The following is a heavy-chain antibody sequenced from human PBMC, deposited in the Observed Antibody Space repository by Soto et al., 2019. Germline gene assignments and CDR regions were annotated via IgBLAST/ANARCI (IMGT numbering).Heavy chain of an antibody. CDR3: AKVHGSGNYHNSPDY. CDR1: QFTFSTYA. J-gene: IGHJ4*02. D-gene: IGHD3-10*01. Sequence: GGSLRLSCAASQFTFSTYAISWVRQAPGKGLEWVSLISGSGGSTYYADSVKGRFTISRDNSKNTLYLQMDSLRADDTAVYYCAKVHGSGNYHNSPDYWGQGTLVTVSS. V-gene: IGHV3-23*01. CDR2: ISGSGGST.